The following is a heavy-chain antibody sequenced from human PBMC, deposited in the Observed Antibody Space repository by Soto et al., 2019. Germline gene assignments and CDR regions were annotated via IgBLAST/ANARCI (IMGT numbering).Heavy chain of an antibody. V-gene: IGHV3-30-3*01. Sequence: QVQLVESGGGVVQPGRSLRLSCAASGFTFSSYAMHWVRQAPGKGLEWVAVISYDGSNKYYADSVKGRFTISRDNSKNTLYLQMNSLRAEDTAVYYCARGQGRSFWSGYQSGQNWYFDLWGRGTLVTVSS. CDR2: ISYDGSNK. CDR1: GFTFSSYA. D-gene: IGHD3-3*01. CDR3: ARGQGRSFWSGYQSGQNWYFDL. J-gene: IGHJ2*01.